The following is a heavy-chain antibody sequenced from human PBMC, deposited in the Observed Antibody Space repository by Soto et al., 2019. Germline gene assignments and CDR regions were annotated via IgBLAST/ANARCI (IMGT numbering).Heavy chain of an antibody. CDR3: ARDYVVLATEFDY. CDR1: GGSISSSNW. V-gene: IGHV4-4*02. J-gene: IGHJ4*02. D-gene: IGHD2-2*01. CDR2: IYHSGRT. Sequence: QVQLQDSGQGLVKHSGTLSLTCAVSGGSISSSNWWSWVRQPQGKGLEWIGEIYHSGRTNYNPSLKGRVTISVEKSKNQFSLKLSSVTSADTAVYYCARDYVVLATEFDYWGQGTLVTVS.